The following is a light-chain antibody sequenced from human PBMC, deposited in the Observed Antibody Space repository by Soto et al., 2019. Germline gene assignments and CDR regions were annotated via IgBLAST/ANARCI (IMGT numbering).Light chain of an antibody. V-gene: IGLV2-14*01. CDR3: SSYTRISTVV. CDR2: GVT. Sequence: QSALTQPASVSGSPGQSLTISCTGSSNDVGTYNYVSWYQQHPGRVPKLVIYGVTNRASGVSNRFSGSKSGNTASLTISGLQAEDEADYYCSSYTRISTVVFGGGTKVTVL. CDR1: SNDVGTYNY. J-gene: IGLJ2*01.